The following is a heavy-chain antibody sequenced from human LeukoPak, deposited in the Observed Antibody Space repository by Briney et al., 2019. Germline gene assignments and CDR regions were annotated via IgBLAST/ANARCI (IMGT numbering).Heavy chain of an antibody. J-gene: IGHJ3*02. CDR2: INYSAGTT. V-gene: IGHV3-23*01. CDR3: AKSYYYGSGDYSLTAFDI. D-gene: IGHD3-10*01. Sequence: PGGSLRLSCAASGFTFSSYEMNWVRQAPGTGLVWVSIINYSAGTTYYADSVKGRFSISRDNSKNTLNLQMNSLRAEDTAVYYCAKSYYYGSGDYSLTAFDIWGQGTMVTVSS. CDR1: GFTFSSYE.